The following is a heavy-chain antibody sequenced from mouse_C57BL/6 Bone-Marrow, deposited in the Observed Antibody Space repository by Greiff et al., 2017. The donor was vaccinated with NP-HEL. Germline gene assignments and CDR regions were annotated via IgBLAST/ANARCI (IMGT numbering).Heavy chain of an antibody. Sequence: VQLQQSGAELVKPGASVKISCKASGYAFSSYWMNWVKQRPGKGLEWIGQIYPGDGDTNYNGKFKGKATLTADKSSSTAYIQLSSLTSEDSAVYFCARRPCYGSSAGDYFDYWGQGTTLTVSS. J-gene: IGHJ2*01. CDR2: IYPGDGDT. CDR1: GYAFSSYW. D-gene: IGHD1-1*01. V-gene: IGHV1-80*01. CDR3: ARRPCYGSSAGDYFDY.